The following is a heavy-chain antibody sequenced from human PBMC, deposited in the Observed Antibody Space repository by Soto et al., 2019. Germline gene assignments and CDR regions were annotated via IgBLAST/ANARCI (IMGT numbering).Heavy chain of an antibody. J-gene: IGHJ4*02. D-gene: IGHD3-3*01. Sequence: PSETLSLTCTVSGGSISTYYWSWIRQPPGKGLEWIGYIYYNGRTNYNPSLESRVTISLDTSKSQFSLKLSSVSAADTAVYYCARDGSGYDFWSGPYFFDYWGPGNLVTVSS. CDR3: ARDGSGYDFWSGPYFFDY. CDR2: IYYNGRT. V-gene: IGHV4-59*01. CDR1: GGSISTYY.